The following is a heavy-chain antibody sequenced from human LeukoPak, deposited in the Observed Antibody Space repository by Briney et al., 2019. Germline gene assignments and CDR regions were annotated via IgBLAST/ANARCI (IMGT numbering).Heavy chain of an antibody. Sequence: ASVKVSCKASGYTFTGYYMHWVRQAPGQGLEWMGWINPNSGGTNYAQKFQGRVTMTRDTSISTAYMELSRLRSEDTAVYYCAVKRSYYAGFDYWGQGTLVTVPS. CDR1: GYTFTGYY. CDR2: INPNSGGT. J-gene: IGHJ4*02. CDR3: AVKRSYYAGFDY. V-gene: IGHV1-2*02. D-gene: IGHD1-26*01.